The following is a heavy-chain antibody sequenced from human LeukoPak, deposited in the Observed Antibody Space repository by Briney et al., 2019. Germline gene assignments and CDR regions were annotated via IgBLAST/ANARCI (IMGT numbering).Heavy chain of an antibody. D-gene: IGHD2-2*01. V-gene: IGHV3-7*03. J-gene: IGHJ4*02. CDR3: ARDRGSSRY. Sequence: PGGSLRLSCAASGVTFSSYWMSWVRQAPGKGLEWVANIKQDGSEKYYVDSVKGRFTISRDNAKNSLYLQMNSLRAEDTAVYYCARDRGSSRYWGQGTLVTVSS. CDR2: IKQDGSEK. CDR1: GVTFSSYW.